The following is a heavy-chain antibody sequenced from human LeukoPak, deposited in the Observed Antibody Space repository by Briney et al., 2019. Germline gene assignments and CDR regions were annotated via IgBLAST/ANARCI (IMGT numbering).Heavy chain of an antibody. CDR3: AKGDSNPRYYYYYMDV. CDR2: ISGSGGST. D-gene: IGHD4-11*01. CDR1: GFTFSSYA. V-gene: IGHV3-23*01. Sequence: GGSLRLSCAASGFTFSSYAMSWVRQAPGKGLEWVSAISGSGGSTYYADSVKGRFTFSRDNSKNTLYLQMNGLRAEDTALYYCAKGDSNPRYYYYYMDVWGKGTTVTVSS. J-gene: IGHJ6*03.